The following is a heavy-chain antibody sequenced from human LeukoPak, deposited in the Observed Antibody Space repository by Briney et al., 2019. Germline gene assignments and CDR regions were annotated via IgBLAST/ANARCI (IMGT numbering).Heavy chain of an antibody. CDR3: ARDLKNYYYDSSGCLGY. J-gene: IGHJ4*02. CDR2: ISYDGSNK. Sequence: GGSLRLSCAASGFTFSSYAMHWVRQAPGKGLEWVAVISYDGSNKYYADSVKGRFTISRDNSKNTLYLKMNSLRAEDTAVYYCARDLKNYYYDSSGCLGYWGQGTLVTVSS. CDR1: GFTFSSYA. D-gene: IGHD3-22*01. V-gene: IGHV3-30-3*01.